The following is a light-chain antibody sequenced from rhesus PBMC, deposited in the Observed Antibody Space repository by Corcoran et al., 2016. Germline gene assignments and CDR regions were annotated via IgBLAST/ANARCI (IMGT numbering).Light chain of an antibody. CDR3: QQYNSRPHT. CDR2: KAS. Sequence: DIQMTQSPSSLSASVGDTVTITCRASQGVSDWLDWYQQKPGKAPNLRIYKASSLQRGVPSRFRGSGAGTYSTLTISSLQSEDFATYDWQQYNSRPHTFGQGTKVEIK. V-gene: IGKV1-22*01. CDR1: QGVSDW. J-gene: IGKJ2*01.